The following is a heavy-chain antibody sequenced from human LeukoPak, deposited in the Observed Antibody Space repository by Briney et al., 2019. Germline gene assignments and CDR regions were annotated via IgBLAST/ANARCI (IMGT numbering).Heavy chain of an antibody. CDR2: IIPIFGTA. V-gene: IGHV1-69*06. CDR1: GGTLSSYA. J-gene: IGHJ1*01. Sequence: SVKVSCKASGGTLSSYAISWVRQAPGRALEWMGGIIPIFGTANYAQKFQGRVTITADKSTSTAYMELSSLRSEDTAVYYCASGGSGYDYGSTEYFQHWGQGTLVTVSS. CDR3: ASGGSGYDYGSTEYFQH. D-gene: IGHD5-12*01.